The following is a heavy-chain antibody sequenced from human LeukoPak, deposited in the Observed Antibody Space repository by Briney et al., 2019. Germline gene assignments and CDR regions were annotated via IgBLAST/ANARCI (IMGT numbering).Heavy chain of an antibody. CDR3: ARDRGQYYYDSSGYSF. J-gene: IGHJ4*02. D-gene: IGHD3-22*01. CDR1: GFTFSSYS. V-gene: IGHV3-21*01. CDR2: ISSSSSYI. Sequence: GGSLRLSCAASGFTFSSYSMNWVRQAPGRGLEWVSSISSSSSYIYYADSVKGRFTISRDNAKNSLYLQMNSLRAEDTAVYYCARDRGQYYYDSSGYSFWGQGTLVTVSS.